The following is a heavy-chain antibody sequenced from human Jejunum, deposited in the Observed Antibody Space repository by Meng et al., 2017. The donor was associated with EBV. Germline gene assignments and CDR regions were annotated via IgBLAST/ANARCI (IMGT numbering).Heavy chain of an antibody. CDR1: AVYFSDYS. CDR2: IHHGGGA. V-gene: IGHV4-34*01. D-gene: IGHD3-10*01. Sequence: HTLSTAYVVHAVYFSDYSGTGIRQTPGKGLEWIGEIHHGGGAIYHPSLKSRVTISGATSKNQFSLKLSSVTAADTAVYYWARLGGYASGTYYPIDPWGQGTLVTVSS. J-gene: IGHJ5*02. CDR3: ARLGGYASGTYYPIDP.